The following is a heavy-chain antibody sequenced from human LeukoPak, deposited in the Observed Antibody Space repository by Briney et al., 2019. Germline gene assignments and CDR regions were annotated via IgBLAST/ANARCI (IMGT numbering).Heavy chain of an antibody. V-gene: IGHV3-23*01. D-gene: IGHD2-15*01. CDR3: AQQVGYCSSGSCYYTY. J-gene: IGHJ1*01. CDR2: ISNTGGST. Sequence: GGSLRLSCAASGFSFNTYAMSWVRQAPGKGLEWVSAISNTGGSTYYADSVKGRFTISRDKSKNTLSLQMNSLRAEDTAVYYCAQQVGYCSSGSCYYTYWGQGTLVTVSS. CDR1: GFSFNTYA.